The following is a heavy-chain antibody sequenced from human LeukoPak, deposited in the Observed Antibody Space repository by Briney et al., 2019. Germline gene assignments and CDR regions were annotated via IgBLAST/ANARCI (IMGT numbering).Heavy chain of an antibody. D-gene: IGHD3-10*01. CDR2: ISYDGSNK. CDR1: GFTFSSYA. J-gene: IGHJ4*02. V-gene: IGHV3-30-3*01. CDR3: AKGSADRYGSGSYYLDY. Sequence: GGSLRLSCAASGFTFSSYAMHWVRQAPGKGLEWVAVISYDGSNKYYADSVKGRFTISRDNSKNTLYLQMSSLRLEDTGVYFCAKGSADRYGSGSYYLDYWGQGILVTVSS.